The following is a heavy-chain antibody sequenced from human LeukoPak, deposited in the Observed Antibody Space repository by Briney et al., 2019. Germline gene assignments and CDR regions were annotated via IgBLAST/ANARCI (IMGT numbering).Heavy chain of an antibody. CDR2: ISSSSSYI. CDR1: GFTFSSYS. V-gene: IGHV3-21*01. D-gene: IGHD2-2*01. Sequence: PGGSLRLSCAASGFTFSSYSRNWVRQAPGKGLEWISSISSSSSYIYYADSVKGRFTISRDNAKNSLYLQMNSLRAEDTAVYYCARDPYCSSTSCAKHFDYWGQGTLVTVSS. CDR3: ARDPYCSSTSCAKHFDY. J-gene: IGHJ4*02.